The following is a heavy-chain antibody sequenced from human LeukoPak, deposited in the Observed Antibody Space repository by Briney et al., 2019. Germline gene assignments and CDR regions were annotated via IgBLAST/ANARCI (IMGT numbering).Heavy chain of an antibody. CDR2: IIPVFGTA. CDR3: AREKGTSYLSSFDY. V-gene: IGHV1-69*13. CDR1: GYTFTSYG. D-gene: IGHD6-6*01. J-gene: IGHJ4*02. Sequence: SVKVSCKASGYTFTSYGISWVRQAPGQGLEWMGGIIPVFGTAIYAQNFQGRVTITADESTNTAYMELGTLTSEDTAVYYCAREKGTSYLSSFDYWGQGSLVTVSS.